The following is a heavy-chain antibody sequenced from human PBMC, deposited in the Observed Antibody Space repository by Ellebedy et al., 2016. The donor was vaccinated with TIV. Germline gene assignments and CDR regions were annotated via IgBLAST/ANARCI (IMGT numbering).Heavy chain of an antibody. CDR2: ISANSGDT. D-gene: IGHD5-24*01. V-gene: IGHV1-18*01. Sequence: ASVKVSXXASGFTLTNYGINWLRQAPGQGLEWMGWISANSGDTEYVQKLQDRVTLTRDTSTNTAYMELRGLRSDDTALYYCARRRRWLPNTDDAFDVWGQGTLVIVSS. CDR1: GFTLTNYG. J-gene: IGHJ3*01. CDR3: ARRRRWLPNTDDAFDV.